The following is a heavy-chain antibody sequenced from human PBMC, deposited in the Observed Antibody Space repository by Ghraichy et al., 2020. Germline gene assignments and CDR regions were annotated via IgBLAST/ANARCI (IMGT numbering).Heavy chain of an antibody. CDR2: IYSGGST. Sequence: GSLRLSCAASGFTVSSNYMSWVRQAPGKGLEWVSVIYSGGSTYYADSVKGRFTISRDNSKNTLYLQMNSLRAEDTAVYYCARGGATFYGSGSLLPQNYYYYYGMDVWRQGTTVTVSS. V-gene: IGHV3-53*01. J-gene: IGHJ6*02. D-gene: IGHD3-10*01. CDR3: ARGGATFYGSGSLLPQNYYYYYGMDV. CDR1: GFTVSSNY.